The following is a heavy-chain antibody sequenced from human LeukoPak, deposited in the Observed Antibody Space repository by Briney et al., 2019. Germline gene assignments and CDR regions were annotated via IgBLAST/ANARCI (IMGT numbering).Heavy chain of an antibody. V-gene: IGHV4-4*07. D-gene: IGHD3-3*01. CDR1: GGSISSYY. Sequence: SETLSLTCTVSGGSISSYYWSWIRQPPRKGLEWVGRIYTSVRTNHNPPLHGRVTMSVDTSKNQFSLKLSSVTAADTAVYYCARDSGVVLKSWGQGTLVTVSS. J-gene: IGHJ4*02. CDR3: ARDSGVVLKS. CDR2: IYTSVRT.